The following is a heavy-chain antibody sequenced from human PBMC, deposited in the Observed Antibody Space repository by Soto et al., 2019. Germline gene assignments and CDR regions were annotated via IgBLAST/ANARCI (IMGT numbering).Heavy chain of an antibody. J-gene: IGHJ6*02. D-gene: IGHD4-4*01. Sequence: PSETLSVTCTVSGGSISSYYWSWIRQPPGKGLEWIGYIYYSGSTNYNPSLKSRVTISVDTSKNQFSLKLSSVTAADTAVYYCATSSGGSNYFPLGPQLYYYYGMDVWGQGTTVAVSS. CDR1: GGSISSYY. CDR2: IYYSGST. V-gene: IGHV4-59*01. CDR3: ATSSGGSNYFPLGPQLYYYYGMDV.